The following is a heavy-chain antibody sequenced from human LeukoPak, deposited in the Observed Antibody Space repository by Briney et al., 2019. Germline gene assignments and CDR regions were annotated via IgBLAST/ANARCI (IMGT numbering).Heavy chain of an antibody. CDR2: IWYDGSNK. V-gene: IGHV3-33*01. D-gene: IGHD1-26*01. Sequence: PGGSLRLSCAASGFTFSSYGMHWVRQAPGKGLEWVAVIWYDGSNKYYADSVKGRFTTSRDNSKNTLYLQMNSLRAEDTAVYYCARGHSGSYPSRAFDYWGQGTLVTVSS. CDR3: ARGHSGSYPSRAFDY. CDR1: GFTFSSYG. J-gene: IGHJ4*02.